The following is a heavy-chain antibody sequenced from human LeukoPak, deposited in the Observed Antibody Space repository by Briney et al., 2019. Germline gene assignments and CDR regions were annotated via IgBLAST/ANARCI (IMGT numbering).Heavy chain of an antibody. J-gene: IGHJ3*02. CDR1: GGTFSSYA. V-gene: IGHV1-69*04. CDR3: ARASGSYFGDDAFDI. CDR2: IIPIFGIA. D-gene: IGHD1-26*01. Sequence: ASVKVSCKASGGTFSSYAISWVRQAPGQGLEWMGRIIPIFGIANYAQKSQGRVTITADKSTSTAYMELSSLRSEDTAVYYCARASGSYFGDDAFDIWGQGTMVTVSS.